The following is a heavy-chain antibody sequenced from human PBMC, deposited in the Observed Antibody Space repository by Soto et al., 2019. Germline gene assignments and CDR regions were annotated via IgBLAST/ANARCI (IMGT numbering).Heavy chain of an antibody. CDR1: GGSFSGYY. CDR2: INHSGST. J-gene: IGHJ3*02. Sequence: SETLSLTCAVYGGSFSGYYWSWIRQPPGKGLEWIGEINHSGSTNYNPSLKSRVTISVDTSTNQFSLKLSSVTAADTAVYYCARGFPLGGDALLSDAFDIWGQGTMVTVSS. D-gene: IGHD3-10*01. CDR3: ARGFPLGGDALLSDAFDI. V-gene: IGHV4-34*01.